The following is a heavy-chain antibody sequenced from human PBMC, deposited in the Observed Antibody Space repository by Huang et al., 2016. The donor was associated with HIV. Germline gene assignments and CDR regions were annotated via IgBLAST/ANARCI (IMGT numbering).Heavy chain of an antibody. CDR1: GYTFTTYY. D-gene: IGHD1-26*01. Sequence: QLQLVQSGAEVKKPGASVKVSCKASGYTFTTYYMHWVRQAPGPGLEWMGWINPNSGNTNYAQKFQGRVTMTRDTSINTVYMELTSLKSDDTAVYYCARVTWTYSYFDYWGQGALVTVSS. CDR3: ARVTWTYSYFDY. V-gene: IGHV1-2*02. CDR2: INPNSGNT. J-gene: IGHJ4*02.